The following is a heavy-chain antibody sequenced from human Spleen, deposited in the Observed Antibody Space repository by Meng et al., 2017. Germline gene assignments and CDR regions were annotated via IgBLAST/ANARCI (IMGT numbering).Heavy chain of an antibody. V-gene: IGHV3-11*01. CDR1: GFSVGDYY. Sequence: QVQLVESGGGLVKPGGSLRLSCAASGFSVGDYYMSWIRQAPGKGLEWISYISSISSTIYYADAVKGRFTVSRDNAKNSLYLQMSSLRVEDTAVYFCARTPGVTGRVDSWGQGTLVTVSS. D-gene: IGHD2-21*02. CDR2: ISSISSTI. CDR3: ARTPGVTGRVDS. J-gene: IGHJ4*02.